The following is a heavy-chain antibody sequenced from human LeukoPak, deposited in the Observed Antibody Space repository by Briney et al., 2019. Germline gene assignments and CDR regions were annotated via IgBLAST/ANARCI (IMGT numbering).Heavy chain of an antibody. J-gene: IGHJ6*02. Sequence: GASVKVSCKASGGTFSSYAISWVRQAPGQGLEWMGRIIPILGIANYAQKFQGRVTITADKSTSTAYMELSSLRSEDTAVYYCARREIRFLEWLLAYYYYGMDVWGQGTTVTVSS. V-gene: IGHV1-69*04. CDR2: IIPILGIA. CDR3: ARREIRFLEWLLAYYYYGMDV. D-gene: IGHD3-3*01. CDR1: GGTFSSYA.